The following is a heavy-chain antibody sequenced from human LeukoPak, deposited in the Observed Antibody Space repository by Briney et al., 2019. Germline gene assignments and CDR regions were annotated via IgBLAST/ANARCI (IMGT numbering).Heavy chain of an antibody. J-gene: IGHJ6*02. CDR2: IIPIFGTA. CDR3: ARGQDIVVVPAANAFYYYYGMDV. D-gene: IGHD2-2*01. Sequence: ASVKVSCKASGGTFISYAISWVRQAPGQGLEWMGGIIPIFGTANYAQKFQGRVTITADESTSTAYMELSSLRSEDTAVYYCARGQDIVVVPAANAFYYYYGMDVWGQGTTVTVSS. CDR1: GGTFISYA. V-gene: IGHV1-69*13.